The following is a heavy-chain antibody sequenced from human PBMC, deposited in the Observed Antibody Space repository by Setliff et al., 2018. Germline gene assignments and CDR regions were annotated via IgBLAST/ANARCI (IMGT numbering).Heavy chain of an antibody. D-gene: IGHD2-2*01. V-gene: IGHV4-4*02. J-gene: IGHJ5*02. Sequence: SETLSLTCAVSGVSVNSLTWWSWVRRSPGKGLEWIGHIYHDGNTKSYPSVHFNQSLKSRVTMSVDKSKNHFSLELTSVTAADTAVYYYARGGGGYHAASWGQGILVTVSS. CDR2: IYHDGNT. CDR1: GVSVNSLTW. CDR3: ARGGGGYHAAS.